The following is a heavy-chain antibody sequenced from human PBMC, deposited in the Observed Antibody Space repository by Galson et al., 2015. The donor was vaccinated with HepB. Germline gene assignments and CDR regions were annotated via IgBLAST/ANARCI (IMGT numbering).Heavy chain of an antibody. CDR3: ARGYLGSGRADN. J-gene: IGHJ4*02. CDR1: SDSITSRNW. D-gene: IGHD3-10*01. V-gene: IGHV4-4*02. Sequence: SETLSLTCTVTSDSITSRNWSIWVRQPPGKGLEWPGEVYHTGRTNYKPSLKSRVTMSVDKSTNQFFLGLSSVTAADTAVYYCARGYLGSGRADNWGQGILVTVSS. CDR2: VYHTGRT.